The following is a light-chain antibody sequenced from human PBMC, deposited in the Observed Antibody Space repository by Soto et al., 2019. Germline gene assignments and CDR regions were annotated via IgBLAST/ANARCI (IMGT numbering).Light chain of an antibody. CDR1: SSDVGGSKL. CDR2: EDT. J-gene: IGLJ3*02. CDR3: CSYATGATWV. V-gene: IGLV2-23*01. Sequence: QSALTQPASLSGSPGQSITISCTGTSSDVGGSKLVSWYHHHPGKAPKLIIYEDTKRPSGVSTRFSGSKSGNTASLTISGLQAEDEADYSCCSYATGATWVFGGGTKLTVL.